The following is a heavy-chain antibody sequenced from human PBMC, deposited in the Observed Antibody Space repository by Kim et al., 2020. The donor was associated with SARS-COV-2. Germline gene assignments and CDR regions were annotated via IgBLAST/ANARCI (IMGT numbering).Heavy chain of an antibody. Sequence: GGPLRLSCAASGFTFSSYGMHWVRQAPGKGLEWVAVISYDAKNKYYADSVKGRFTISRDNSKNTLYLEMSSLRAEDTAVYYCAKELYGKSWYENWGQGTLVTVSS. D-gene: IGHD3-10*01. CDR1: GFTFSSYG. J-gene: IGHJ4*02. V-gene: IGHV3-30*18. CDR3: AKELYGKSWYEN. CDR2: ISYDAKNK.